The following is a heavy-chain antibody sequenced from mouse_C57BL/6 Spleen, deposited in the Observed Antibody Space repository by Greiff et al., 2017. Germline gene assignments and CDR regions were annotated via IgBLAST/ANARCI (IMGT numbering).Heavy chain of an antibody. J-gene: IGHJ3*01. CDR2: IDPSDTFT. CDR1: GYTFTSYW. V-gene: IGHV1-69*01. CDR3: ARWGS. Sequence: QVQLQQPEAELVMPGASVKLSCKASGYTFTSYWIHWVKQRPGQGLEWIGVIDPSDTFTNYNQKFKGKSTLTVDKSSSTAYMQLSSLTSAGSAVYYCARWGSWGQGTRGTVSA.